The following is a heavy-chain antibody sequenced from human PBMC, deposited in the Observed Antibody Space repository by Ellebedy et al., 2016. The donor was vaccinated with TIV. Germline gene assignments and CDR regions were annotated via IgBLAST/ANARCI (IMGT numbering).Heavy chain of an antibody. CDR2: IYSGGST. Sequence: PGRSLRLSCAVSGFSASANYMSWVRQAPGKGLEWVSVIYSGGSTYYADSVKGRFTISRDNSKNTLYLQMSSLRAEDTAVYYCARRPSGSDWVYFDYWGQGTLVTVSS. J-gene: IGHJ4*02. V-gene: IGHV3-66*04. CDR3: ARRPSGSDWVYFDY. D-gene: IGHD1-26*01. CDR1: GFSASANY.